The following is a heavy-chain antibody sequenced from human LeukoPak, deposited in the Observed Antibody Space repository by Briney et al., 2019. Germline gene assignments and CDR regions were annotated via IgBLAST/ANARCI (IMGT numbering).Heavy chain of an antibody. D-gene: IGHD6-19*01. Sequence: ASVKVSCKASEYIFTGYYMHWVRQAPGQRLEWMGWINAANGNTQYSQKFQGRVTITRDTSASTAYMELSSLRSEDTAMYYCARGAPIRVAVAATFDPWGQGTLVTVPS. V-gene: IGHV1-3*01. J-gene: IGHJ5*02. CDR1: EYIFTGYY. CDR2: INAANGNT. CDR3: ARGAPIRVAVAATFDP.